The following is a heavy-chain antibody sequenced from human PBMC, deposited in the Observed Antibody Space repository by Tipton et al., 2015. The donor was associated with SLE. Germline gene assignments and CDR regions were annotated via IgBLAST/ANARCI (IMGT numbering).Heavy chain of an antibody. CDR3: ARVARRIAVRPDSEYFQH. CDR2: INPNSGGT. V-gene: IGHV1-2*02. D-gene: IGHD6-6*01. J-gene: IGHJ1*01. Sequence: QLVQSGPEVKKPGASVRVSCKASGYTFTGYYMHWVRQAPGQGLEWMGWINPNSGGTNYAQKFQGRVTMTRDTSISTAYMELSRLRSDDTAVYYCARVARRIAVRPDSEYFQHWGQGTLVTVSS. CDR1: GYTFTGYY.